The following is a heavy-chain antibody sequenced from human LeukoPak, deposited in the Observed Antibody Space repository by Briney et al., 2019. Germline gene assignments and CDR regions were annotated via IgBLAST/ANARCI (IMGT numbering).Heavy chain of an antibody. CDR3: ARGGDSSGPTGFDY. D-gene: IGHD3-22*01. CDR2: IIPIFGIA. Sequence: ASVKVSCKASGGTFISYAISWVRQAPGQGLEWMGRIIPIFGIANYAQKLQGRVTITADKSTSTAYMELSSLRSEDTAVYYCARGGDSSGPTGFDYWGQGTLVTVSS. J-gene: IGHJ4*02. V-gene: IGHV1-69*04. CDR1: GGTFISYA.